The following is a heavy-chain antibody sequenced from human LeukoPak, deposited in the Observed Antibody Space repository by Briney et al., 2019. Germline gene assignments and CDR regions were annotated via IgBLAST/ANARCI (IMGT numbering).Heavy chain of an antibody. CDR3: ARSHTQKEFCGGGRCYPTVWWFDP. J-gene: IGHJ5*02. V-gene: IGHV1-8*01. CDR2: IDTKNGNR. Sequence: RASVKVSCKTSGYTFINNDINWVRQAPGQGLEWMAWIDTKNGNRGYAQNFQGRVTMTTDISINTAYLELSSLRSEDTAVYYCARSHTQKEFCGGGRCYPTVWWFDPWGQGTLVTVSS. D-gene: IGHD2-15*01. CDR1: GYTFINND.